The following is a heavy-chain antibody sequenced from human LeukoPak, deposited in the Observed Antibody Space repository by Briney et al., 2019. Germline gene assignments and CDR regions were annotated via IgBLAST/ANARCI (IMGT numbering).Heavy chain of an antibody. J-gene: IGHJ4*02. Sequence: GVLRLFCATSGFNFGVVAMDWIRQAPGKGLEWVGFIRHREYGGTAEYAASVNGRFAISRDDSKSIVYLQMNDLRTEDTGVYYCARERAGDVDYWGLGTLVTVSS. CDR3: ARERAGDVDY. CDR2: IRHREYGGTA. V-gene: IGHV3-49*03. CDR1: GFNFGVVA.